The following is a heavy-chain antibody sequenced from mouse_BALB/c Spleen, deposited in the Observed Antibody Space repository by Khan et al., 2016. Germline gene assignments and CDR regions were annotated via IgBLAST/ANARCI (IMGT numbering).Heavy chain of an antibody. CDR2: IWGDGRT. Sequence: QVQLKESGPGLVAPSQTLSITCTVSGFSFTGHGVNWVRQPPGKGLEWLGMIWGDGRTDYNSALKSRLTIIKDNSESQVFLKMNSLQTDDTATYYCARVGETGWYFDVWGAGTTVTVSS. CDR3: ARVGETGWYFDV. CDR1: GFSFTGHG. J-gene: IGHJ1*01. V-gene: IGHV2-6-7*01.